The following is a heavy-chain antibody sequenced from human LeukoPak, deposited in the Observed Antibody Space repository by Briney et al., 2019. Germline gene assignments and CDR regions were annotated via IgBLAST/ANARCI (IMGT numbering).Heavy chain of an antibody. Sequence: SETLSLTCTVSGGSISSYYWNWIRQPPGKGLEWIGYIYDSGSTNYNPSLKSRVTISVDTSKNQFSLRLSSVTAADTAVYYCARPPPTHYDFWSVPTPSYYFDYWGQGTLVTVSS. D-gene: IGHD3-3*01. V-gene: IGHV4-59*08. CDR3: ARPPPTHYDFWSVPTPSYYFDY. CDR2: IYDSGST. CDR1: GGSISSYY. J-gene: IGHJ4*02.